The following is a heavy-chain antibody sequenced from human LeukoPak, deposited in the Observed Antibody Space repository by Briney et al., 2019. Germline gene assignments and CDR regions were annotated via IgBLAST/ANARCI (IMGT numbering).Heavy chain of an antibody. V-gene: IGHV3-7*05. D-gene: IGHD4-17*01. CDR1: GFTFSRYW. CDR2: MNEDGSEK. CDR3: ARFPTGFDY. Sequence: GGSLRLSCAASGFTFSRYWMSWVRQAPGKGQEWVASMNEDGSEKNYVDSVRGRFTISRDNAKNSLHLQMNSLRGEDTAMYYCARFPTGFDYWGQGTLVTVSS. J-gene: IGHJ4*02.